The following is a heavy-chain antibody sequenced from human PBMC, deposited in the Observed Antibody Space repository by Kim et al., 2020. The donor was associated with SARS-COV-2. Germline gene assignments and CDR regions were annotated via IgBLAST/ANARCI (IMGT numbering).Heavy chain of an antibody. CDR3: ARGRGRFLDLTYNWFDP. Sequence: ASVKVSCKASGYSFTGYYMHWVRQAPGQGLEWMGWINPNSGGTNYAQKFQGRVTMTRDTSITTAYMELSRLRSDDTAVYYCARGRGRFLDLTYNWFDPWGQGTLVNVSS. CDR1: GYSFTGYY. V-gene: IGHV1-2*02. CDR2: INPNSGGT. D-gene: IGHD3-3*01. J-gene: IGHJ5*02.